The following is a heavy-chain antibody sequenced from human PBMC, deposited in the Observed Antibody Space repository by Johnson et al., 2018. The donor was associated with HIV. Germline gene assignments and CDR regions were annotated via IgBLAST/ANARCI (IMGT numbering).Heavy chain of an antibody. CDR3: ARAAKLVVVIAAIDI. D-gene: IGHD3-22*01. J-gene: IGHJ3*02. Sequence: VQLVESGGGLIQPGGSLRLSCAASGFTFSSYGMHWVRQAPGKGLEWVSVIRWNSGSIGYADSVKGRFPISRDNAKRSLFLQMNSLSTEDTALYYCARAAKLVVVIAAIDIWGQGTKVTVSS. CDR2: IRWNSGSI. V-gene: IGHV3-9*01. CDR1: GFTFSSYG.